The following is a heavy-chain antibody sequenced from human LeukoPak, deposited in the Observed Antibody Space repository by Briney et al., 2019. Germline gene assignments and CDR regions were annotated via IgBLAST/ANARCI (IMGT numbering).Heavy chain of an antibody. D-gene: IGHD1-26*01. Sequence: GASVKVSCKASGGTLNSHTFSWVRQAPGQGLEWMGRITPIIDSAKYAQNFQDRVSITADKSTSTVYMELSSLRSEDTAVYFCARVNLRGSQYNWFDPWGQGTLVTVSS. J-gene: IGHJ5*02. V-gene: IGHV1-69*08. CDR2: ITPIIDSA. CDR3: ARVNLRGSQYNWFDP. CDR1: GGTLNSHT.